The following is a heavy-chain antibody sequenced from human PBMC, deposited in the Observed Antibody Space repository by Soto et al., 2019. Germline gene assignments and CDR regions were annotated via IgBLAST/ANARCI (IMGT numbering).Heavy chain of an antibody. D-gene: IGHD3-22*01. J-gene: IGHJ3*01. Sequence: SETLSLTCTVSGGSISGSYWSWIRQTPGKVLEWIGYIYYSGSIYHNPSLKSRVIISVDMPKNQFSLKLSSVTAADTAVYYCATVPTYYYDGSGYANAFDVWGQGTMVTVSS. CDR1: GGSISGSY. CDR3: ATVPTYYYDGSGYANAFDV. CDR2: IYYSGSI. V-gene: IGHV4-59*08.